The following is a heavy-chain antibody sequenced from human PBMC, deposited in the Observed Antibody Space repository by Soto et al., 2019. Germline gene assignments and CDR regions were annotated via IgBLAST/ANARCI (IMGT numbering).Heavy chain of an antibody. D-gene: IGHD3-16*01. V-gene: IGHV3-7*03. Sequence: GGSLRQSCAACGFTCSDDWMSWVRQAPGKGLGWVANIKEDGSEKYYVDSVKGRFTISRDNAKNALYMQMNSLRAEDTAVYYCARDAVSYWGQGTLVTVSS. CDR3: ARDAVSY. CDR2: IKEDGSEK. J-gene: IGHJ4*02. CDR1: GFTCSDDW.